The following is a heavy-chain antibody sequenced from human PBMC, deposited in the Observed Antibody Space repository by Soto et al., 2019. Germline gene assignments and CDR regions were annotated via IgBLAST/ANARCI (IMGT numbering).Heavy chain of an antibody. CDR2: ISSSSSTI. Sequence: GGSLRLSCAASGFTFNNYAMGWVRQAPGKGLEWVSSISSSSSTIYYADSVKGRFTISRDNAKNSLYLQMNSLRAEDTAVYYCARDSSSDAFDIWGQGTMVTVSS. CDR3: ARDSSSDAFDI. CDR1: GFTFNNYA. J-gene: IGHJ3*02. V-gene: IGHV3-48*01. D-gene: IGHD6-6*01.